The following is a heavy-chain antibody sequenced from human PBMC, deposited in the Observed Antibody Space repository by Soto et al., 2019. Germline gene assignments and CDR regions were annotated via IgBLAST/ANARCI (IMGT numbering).Heavy chain of an antibody. CDR3: ARYYDTPQPRRRGAVWYFDL. Sequence: QVQLQESGPGLVKPSQTLSLTCTVSGGSISSGGYYWSWIRQHPGKGLEWIGYIYYSGSTYYNPSLKGRVTLSVDTSKNQFSPKLSSVTAADTAVYYCARYYDTPQPRRRGAVWYFDLWGRGNLVTVSS. V-gene: IGHV4-31*03. J-gene: IGHJ2*01. CDR1: GGSISSGGYY. D-gene: IGHD3-22*01. CDR2: IYYSGST.